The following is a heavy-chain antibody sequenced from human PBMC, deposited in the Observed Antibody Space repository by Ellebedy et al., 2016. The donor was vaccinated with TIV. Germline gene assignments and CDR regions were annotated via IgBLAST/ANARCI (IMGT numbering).Heavy chain of an antibody. Sequence: PGGSLRLSCAASGFTFRSYWMHWVRQVPGKGLVWVSRIDTDGSSTHYADSVRGRFTIPRDNAKNTLYLQMNNLRAEDSALYYCARGDYSESGIYLAPPSYFYGLDVWGQGTTVTVSS. J-gene: IGHJ6*02. D-gene: IGHD3-10*01. CDR1: GFTFRSYW. CDR2: IDTDGSST. CDR3: ARGDYSESGIYLAPPSYFYGLDV. V-gene: IGHV3-74*01.